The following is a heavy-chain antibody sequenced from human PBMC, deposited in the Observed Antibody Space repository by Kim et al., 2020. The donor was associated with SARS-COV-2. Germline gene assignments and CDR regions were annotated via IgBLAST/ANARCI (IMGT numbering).Heavy chain of an antibody. CDR2: INHSGST. V-gene: IGHV4-34*01. Sequence: SETLSLTCAVYGGSFSGYYWSWIRQPPGKGLEWIGEINHSGSTNYNPSLKSRVTISVDTSKNQFSLKLSSVTAADTAVYYCARGTNWAARRSGYYYYGMDVWGQGTTVTVSS. CDR3: ARGTNWAARRSGYYYYGMDV. J-gene: IGHJ6*02. D-gene: IGHD6-6*01. CDR1: GGSFSGYY.